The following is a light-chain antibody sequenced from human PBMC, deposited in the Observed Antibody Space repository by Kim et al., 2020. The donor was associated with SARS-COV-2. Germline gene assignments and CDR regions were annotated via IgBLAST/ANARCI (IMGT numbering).Light chain of an antibody. J-gene: IGKJ5*01. CDR3: QQYNNWPPIT. V-gene: IGKV3-15*01. CDR1: QSVSSN. CDR2: GAS. Sequence: SPGESATLACSASQSVSSNLAWYQQKPGQAPRLLIYGASTRATGIPARFSGSGSGTEFTLTISSLQSEDCAVYYCQQYNNWPPITFGQGTRLEIK.